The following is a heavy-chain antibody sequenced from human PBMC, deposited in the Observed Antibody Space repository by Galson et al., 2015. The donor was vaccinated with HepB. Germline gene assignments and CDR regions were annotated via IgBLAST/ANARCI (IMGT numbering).Heavy chain of an antibody. CDR1: GGSISSSSYF. V-gene: IGHV4-39*01. CDR3: ARFYSSSIQSYFDY. Sequence: ETLSLTCTVSGGSISSSSYFWGWIRQPPGKGLEWIGSIYYSGSTYYNPSLSSRVTISVDASKNQFSLRLTSVTAADTAVFYCARFYSSSIQSYFDYWGQGTLVTVSS. J-gene: IGHJ4*02. D-gene: IGHD6-13*01. CDR2: IYYSGST.